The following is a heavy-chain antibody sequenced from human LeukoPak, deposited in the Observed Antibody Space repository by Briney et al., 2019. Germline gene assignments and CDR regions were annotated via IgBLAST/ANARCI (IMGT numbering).Heavy chain of an antibody. CDR2: MSYDGSSK. V-gene: IGHV3-30*14. CDR3: AAYCSSTSCYVGY. CDR1: GFTFSSYA. D-gene: IGHD2-2*01. Sequence: GRSLRLSCAASGFTFSSYAMHWVRQAPGKGLEWVAVMSYDGSSKYYADSVKGRFTISRDNSKKTLYLQMNSLRAEDTAVYYCAAYCSSTSCYVGYWGQGTLVTVSS. J-gene: IGHJ4*02.